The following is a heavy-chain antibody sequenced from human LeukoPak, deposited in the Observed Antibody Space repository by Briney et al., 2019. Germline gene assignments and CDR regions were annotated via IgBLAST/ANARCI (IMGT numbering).Heavy chain of an antibody. V-gene: IGHV1-2*02. CDR2: ISNSGGT. CDR3: AREGRLSGTYYGGGWFDP. Sequence: GASVKVSCKTSGYTFTGHYMHWVRQVPGQGLEWMGWISNSGGTNYAQKFQGRVTMTRDTSISTAYTELSWLRSDDTALYYCAREGRLSGTYYGGGWFDPWGQGTLVIVSS. J-gene: IGHJ5*02. CDR1: GYTFTGHY. D-gene: IGHD4-23*01.